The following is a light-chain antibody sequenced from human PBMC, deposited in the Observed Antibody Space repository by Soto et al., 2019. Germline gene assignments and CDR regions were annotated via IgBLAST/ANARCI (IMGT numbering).Light chain of an antibody. J-gene: IGKJ1*01. CDR3: QQYNNWWT. CDR2: GAS. Sequence: EIVMTQSPATLSVSPGERVTLSCRASQSVSSDLAWYHQKPGQAPRLLIYGASTRATGIPARFSGSGSGTEFTLTISSLQSEDFAVYYCQQYNNWWTFGQGTKVDIK. CDR1: QSVSSD. V-gene: IGKV3-15*01.